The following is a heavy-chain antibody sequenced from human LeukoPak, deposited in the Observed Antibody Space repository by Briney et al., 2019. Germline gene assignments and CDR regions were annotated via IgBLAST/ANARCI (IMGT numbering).Heavy chain of an antibody. D-gene: IGHD2-2*02. V-gene: IGHV4-59*08. CDR2: IYYSGST. CDR3: ARTIVPAAIPYYFDY. CDR1: GGSISSYY. Sequence: SETLSLTCTVSGGSISSYYWSWIRQPPGKGLEWIGYIYYSGSTNYNPSLKSRVTISVDTSKNQFSLKLSSVTAADTAVYYCARTIVPAAIPYYFDYWGQGTLVTVSS. J-gene: IGHJ4*02.